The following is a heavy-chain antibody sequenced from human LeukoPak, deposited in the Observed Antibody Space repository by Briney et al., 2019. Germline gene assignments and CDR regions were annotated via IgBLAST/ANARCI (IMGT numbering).Heavy chain of an antibody. J-gene: IGHJ4*02. V-gene: IGHV3-23*01. CDR3: AIAQWLTYGWDFDY. Sequence: GGSLRLSCAASGFTFSSYAMSWVRQATGKGLEWVSAISGSGGSTYYADSVKGRFTISRDNSKNTLYLQMNSLRAEDTAVYYCAIAQWLTYGWDFDYWGQGTLVTVSS. D-gene: IGHD6-19*01. CDR2: ISGSGGST. CDR1: GFTFSSYA.